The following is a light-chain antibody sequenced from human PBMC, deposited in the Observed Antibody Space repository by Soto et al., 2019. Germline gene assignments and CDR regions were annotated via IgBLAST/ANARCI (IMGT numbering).Light chain of an antibody. CDR3: SSHTSGSTRV. CDR1: SSDVGGYDY. V-gene: IGLV2-14*01. Sequence: SVLTQPASVYRFPGESIAISSTGTSSDVGGYDYVSWYQQHPDKAPKLMTYEVTKRPSGVSNRFSGSKSGNTASLTISGLQPEDEADYYCSSHTSGSTRVFGSGTKVTVL. CDR2: EVT. J-gene: IGLJ1*01.